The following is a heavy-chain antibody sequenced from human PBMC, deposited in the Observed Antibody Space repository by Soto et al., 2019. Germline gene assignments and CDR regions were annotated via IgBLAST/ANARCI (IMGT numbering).Heavy chain of an antibody. V-gene: IGHV3-74*01. D-gene: IGHD5-18*01. J-gene: IGHJ4*02. CDR2: IKSDGSST. CDR3: AKREGNTYGLFH. CDR1: GFSFSSYR. Sequence: EVQLVESGGGLIPPGGSLRLSCAASGFSFSSYRMHWVRQAPGKGLVWVSRIKSDGSSTDYADSVKGRFTISRDNAKHTLFLKMNSLRAEDTGVYFCAKREGNTYGLFHWRQGNLVTVSS.